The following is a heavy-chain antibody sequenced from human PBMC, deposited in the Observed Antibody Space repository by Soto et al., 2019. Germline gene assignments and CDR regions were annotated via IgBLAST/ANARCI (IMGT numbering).Heavy chain of an antibody. V-gene: IGHV1-69*13. CDR2: IIPIFGTA. Sequence: ASVKVSCKASGGTFSSYAISWVRQAPGQGLEWMGGIIPIFGTANYAQKFQGRVTITADESTSTAYMELSSLRSEDTAVYYCHAEARDYSSSSTFDYWGQGTLVTVSS. D-gene: IGHD6-6*01. CDR3: HAEARDYSSSSTFDY. J-gene: IGHJ4*02. CDR1: GGTFSSYA.